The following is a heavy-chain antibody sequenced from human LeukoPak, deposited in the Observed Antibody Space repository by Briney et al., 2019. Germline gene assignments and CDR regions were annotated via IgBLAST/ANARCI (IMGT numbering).Heavy chain of an antibody. CDR3: AKGWELRGLFDY. CDR1: EFTYG. J-gene: IGHJ4*02. CDR2: ISSSGSNT. Sequence: GGSLRLSCAASEFTYGMNWVRQAPGKGLERVSAISSSGSNTYYADSVKGRFTISRDNSKNTLYLQMNSLRAEDTAVYYCAKGWELRGLFDYWGQGTLVTVSS. V-gene: IGHV3-23*01. D-gene: IGHD1-26*01.